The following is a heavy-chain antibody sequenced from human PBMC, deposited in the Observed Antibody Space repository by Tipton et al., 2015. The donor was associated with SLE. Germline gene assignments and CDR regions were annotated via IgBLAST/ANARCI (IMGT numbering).Heavy chain of an antibody. Sequence: SLRLSCAASGFTLNNDWMHWVRQAPGKGLVWVSRIKPDGRTINYADVVKGRFTISRDSAENTLYLQMNSLRAEDTAVYYCAKDETGMDVWGQGTTVTVSS. CDR2: IKPDGRTI. CDR1: GFTLNNDW. J-gene: IGHJ6*02. CDR3: AKDETGMDV. V-gene: IGHV3-74*01.